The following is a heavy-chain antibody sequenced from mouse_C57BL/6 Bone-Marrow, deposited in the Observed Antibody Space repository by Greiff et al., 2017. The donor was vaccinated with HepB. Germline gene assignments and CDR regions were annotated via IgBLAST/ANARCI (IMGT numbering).Heavy chain of an antibody. J-gene: IGHJ4*01. CDR1: GYAFSSSW. Sequence: VKLVESGPELVKPGASVKISCKASGYAFSSSWMNWVKQRPGKGLEWIGRIYPGDGDTNYNGKFKGKATLTADKSYITAYMQLSSLTSEDSAVYFCARAPQYYGSPYYAMDYWGQGTSVTVSS. CDR2: IYPGDGDT. D-gene: IGHD1-1*01. V-gene: IGHV1-82*01. CDR3: ARAPQYYGSPYYAMDY.